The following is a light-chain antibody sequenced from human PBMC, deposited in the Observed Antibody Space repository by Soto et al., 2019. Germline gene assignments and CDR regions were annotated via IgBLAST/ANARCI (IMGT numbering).Light chain of an antibody. Sequence: EIVLTQSPGTLSLSPGERATLSCRASQSISSSHLAWYQQKPGQAPRLLIYGASSRAIGIPDRFSGSGSGTDFTLTISRLEPEDFALYLCQHCDNSPVAFGGGTKVEIK. CDR3: QHCDNSPVA. CDR1: QSISSSH. V-gene: IGKV3-20*01. CDR2: GAS. J-gene: IGKJ4*01.